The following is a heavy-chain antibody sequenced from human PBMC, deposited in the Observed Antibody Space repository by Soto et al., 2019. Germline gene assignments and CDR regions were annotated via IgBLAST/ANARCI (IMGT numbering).Heavy chain of an antibody. J-gene: IGHJ4*02. CDR1: GGSFSGYY. CDR2: INHSGST. V-gene: IGHV4-34*01. CDR3: ARERGGLIWFGELLPTTYFDY. D-gene: IGHD3-10*01. Sequence: LSLTCAVYGGSFSGYYWSWIRQPPGKGLEWIGEINHSGSTNYNPSLKSRVTISVDTSKNQFSLKLSSVTAADTAVYYCARERGGLIWFGELLPTTYFDYWGQGTLVTVSS.